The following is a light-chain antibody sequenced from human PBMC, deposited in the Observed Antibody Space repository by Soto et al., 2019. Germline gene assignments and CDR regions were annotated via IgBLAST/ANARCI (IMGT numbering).Light chain of an antibody. CDR3: QQLDNYPRT. V-gene: IGKV1-9*01. CDR1: QGISSY. CDR2: VAS. Sequence: DIQLTQSPSFLSASVGDRVTITCRSSQGISSYLAWYQQKPGKAPKLLIYVASTLQSGVPSRFSGSGSGTEFTLTISSLQPEDFATYYCQQLDNYPRTFGQGTKVDIK. J-gene: IGKJ1*01.